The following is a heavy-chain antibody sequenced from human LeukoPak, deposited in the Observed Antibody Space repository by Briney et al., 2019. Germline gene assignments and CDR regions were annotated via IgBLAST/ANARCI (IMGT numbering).Heavy chain of an antibody. D-gene: IGHD6-19*01. CDR3: ARALCWAGFDY. V-gene: IGHV4-4*07. Sequence: SETLSLTSTAHALSLSCFYWSLSRQPAGKGLEWIGRIYSSGSTNYNPSLKSRLTMSVDTSKNQFSLRLSSVTAADTAVYYCARALCWAGFDYWGQGTLVTVSS. CDR2: IYSSGST. J-gene: IGHJ4*02. CDR1: ALSLSCFY.